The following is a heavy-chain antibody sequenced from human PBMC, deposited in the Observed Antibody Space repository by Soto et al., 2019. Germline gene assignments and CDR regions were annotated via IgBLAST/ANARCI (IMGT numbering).Heavy chain of an antibody. V-gene: IGHV3-21*01. D-gene: IGHD2-8*01. CDR2: ISSSRSYI. CDR3: ARDRWIMVYAIVYYGMDV. J-gene: IGHJ6*02. Sequence: EVQLGESGGGLDKPGVSLRLSCAASGFTFSSYSMNWVRQAPGKGLEWVSSISSSRSYIYYADSVKGRFTISRDNAKTSLYLQMNCLRAEDTDVYYCARDRWIMVYAIVYYGMDVWGQGPKVTVSS. CDR1: GFTFSSYS.